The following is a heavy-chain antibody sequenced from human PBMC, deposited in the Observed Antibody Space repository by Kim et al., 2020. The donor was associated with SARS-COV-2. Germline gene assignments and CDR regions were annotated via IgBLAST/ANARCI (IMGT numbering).Heavy chain of an antibody. Sequence: YNPSLKSRVTISVDTSKNQFSLKLSSVTAADTAVYYCASASTTVTTYFDYWGQGTLVTVSS. CDR3: ASASTTVTTYFDY. V-gene: IGHV4-59*01. J-gene: IGHJ4*02. D-gene: IGHD4-17*01.